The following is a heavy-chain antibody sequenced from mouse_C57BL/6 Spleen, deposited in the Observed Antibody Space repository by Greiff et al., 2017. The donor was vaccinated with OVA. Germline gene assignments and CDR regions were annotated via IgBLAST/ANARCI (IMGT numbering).Heavy chain of an antibody. CDR2: ISSGSSTI. D-gene: IGHD1-1*01. V-gene: IGHV5-17*01. CDR1: GFTFSDYG. Sequence: EVQVVESGGGLVKPGGSLKLSCAASGFTFSDYGMHWVRQAPEKGLEWVAYISSGSSTIYYADTVKGRFTISRDNAKNTLFLQMTSLRSEDTAMYYCARGALITTVVATPFAYWGQGTLVTVSA. CDR3: ARGALITTVVATPFAY. J-gene: IGHJ3*01.